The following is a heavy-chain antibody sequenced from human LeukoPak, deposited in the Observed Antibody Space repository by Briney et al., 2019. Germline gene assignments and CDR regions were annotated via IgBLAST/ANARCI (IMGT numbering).Heavy chain of an antibody. Sequence: GGSLRLSCAASGFTFSSYATSWVRQAPGKGLEWVSAISGSGGSTYYADSVKGRFTISRDNSKNTLYLQMNSLRAEDTAVYYCAKDSVPYYYGSGSYPDYWGQGTLVTVSS. CDR3: AKDSVPYYYGSGSYPDY. D-gene: IGHD3-10*01. CDR2: ISGSGGST. J-gene: IGHJ4*02. V-gene: IGHV3-23*01. CDR1: GFTFSSYA.